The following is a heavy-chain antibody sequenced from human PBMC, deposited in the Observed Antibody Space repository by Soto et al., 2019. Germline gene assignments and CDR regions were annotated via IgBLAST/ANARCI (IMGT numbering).Heavy chain of an antibody. CDR1: GFTFSSYG. CDR3: AKDLEYYDSSGYYLFDY. Sequence: PGGSLRLSCAASGFTFSSYGMHWVRQAPGKGLEWVAVIPYDGSNKYYADSVKGRFTISRDNSKNTLYLQMNSLRAGDTAVYYCAKDLEYYDSSGYYLFDYWGQGTLVTVSS. V-gene: IGHV3-30*18. D-gene: IGHD3-22*01. CDR2: IPYDGSNK. J-gene: IGHJ4*02.